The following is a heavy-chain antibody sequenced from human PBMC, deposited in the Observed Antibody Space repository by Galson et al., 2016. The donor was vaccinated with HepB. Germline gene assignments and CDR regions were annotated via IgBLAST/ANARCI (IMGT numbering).Heavy chain of an antibody. D-gene: IGHD4-17*01. J-gene: IGHJ4*02. CDR1: GGSISSSAY. V-gene: IGHV4-39*01. Sequence: ETLSLTCSVSGGSISSSAYWGWIRQPPGKGLEWIANIHYSGSIDYKSSLKSRDTISLDKFKNQFSLKLNSVTAADTAFYYCARPRDYGFDNWGQGTLVTVYS. CDR3: ARPRDYGFDN. CDR2: IHYSGSI.